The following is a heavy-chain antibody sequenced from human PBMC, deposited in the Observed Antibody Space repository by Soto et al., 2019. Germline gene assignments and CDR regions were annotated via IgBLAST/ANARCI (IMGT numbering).Heavy chain of an antibody. CDR2: IFYTRFT. J-gene: IGHJ4*02. V-gene: IGHV4-59*08. CDR3: ARQFRYFGNFDV. CDR1: GDSISPYY. Sequence: SETLSLTCTVSGDSISPYYWSWIRQPPGKGLEWIGYIFYTRFTNYNPSLKSRLTISLDTSKNQFSLRLSSVTAADSAVYFCARQFRYFGNFDVWGQGTLVTVSS. D-gene: IGHD3-9*01.